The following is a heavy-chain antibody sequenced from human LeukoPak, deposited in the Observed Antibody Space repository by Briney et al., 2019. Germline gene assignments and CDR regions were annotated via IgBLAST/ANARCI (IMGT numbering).Heavy chain of an antibody. CDR2: IYYSGST. Sequence: SETLSLTCTVSGGSISSYYWSWIRQPPGKGLEWIGYIYYSGSTNYNPSLKSRVTISVDTSKNQFSLKLSSVTAADTAVYYCARSSIAARPSYYWGQGTLVTVSS. V-gene: IGHV4-59*01. D-gene: IGHD6-6*01. J-gene: IGHJ4*02. CDR3: ARSSIAARPSYY. CDR1: GGSISSYY.